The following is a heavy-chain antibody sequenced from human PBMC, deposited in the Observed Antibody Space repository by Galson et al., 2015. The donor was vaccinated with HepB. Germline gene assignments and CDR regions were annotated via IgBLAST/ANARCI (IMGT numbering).Heavy chain of an antibody. CDR3: ARGWGYNSGWYVGYFDS. Sequence: SCKASGGTVSNYAISWVRQAPGQGLEWMGGILPILDETTYAQKFQGRVTITADKFTTTAYMELTSLRPEDTAVYYCARGWGYNSGWYVGYFDSWGQGTLLTVSS. J-gene: IGHJ4*02. CDR1: GGTVSNYA. CDR2: ILPILDET. D-gene: IGHD6-19*01. V-gene: IGHV1-69*10.